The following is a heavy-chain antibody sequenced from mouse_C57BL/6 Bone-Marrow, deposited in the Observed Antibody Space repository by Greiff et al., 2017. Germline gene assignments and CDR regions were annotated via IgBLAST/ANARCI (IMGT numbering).Heavy chain of an antibody. D-gene: IGHD1-1*01. Sequence: EVQVVESGGGLVQPGGSLKLSCAASGFTFSDYGMAWVRQAPRKGPEWVAFISNLAYSIYYADTVTGRFTISRENAKNTLYLEMSSLRSEDTAMYYCARHYGSREDYFDYWGQGTTLTVSS. CDR1: GFTFSDYG. J-gene: IGHJ2*01. CDR3: ARHYGSREDYFDY. V-gene: IGHV5-15*01. CDR2: ISNLAYSI.